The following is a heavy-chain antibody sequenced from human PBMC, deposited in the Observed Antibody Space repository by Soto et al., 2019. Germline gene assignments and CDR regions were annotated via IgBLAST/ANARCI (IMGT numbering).Heavy chain of an antibody. CDR2: IYYSGST. J-gene: IGHJ4*02. V-gene: IGHV4-59*08. Sequence: QVQLQESGPGLVKPSETLSLTCTVSGGSISSYYWSWIRQPPGKGLEWIGYIYYSGSTNYNPSLKSRVTISVDTCKNQFSLKLSSVTAADTAVYYCARHAPGRYFDWLLSYWGQGTLVTVSS. D-gene: IGHD3-9*01. CDR1: GGSISSYY. CDR3: ARHAPGRYFDWLLSY.